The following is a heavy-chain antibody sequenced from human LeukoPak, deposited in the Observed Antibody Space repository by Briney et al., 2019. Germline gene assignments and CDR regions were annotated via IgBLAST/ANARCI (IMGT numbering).Heavy chain of an antibody. J-gene: IGHJ4*02. V-gene: IGHV3-23*01. CDR1: GFTFSSYA. Sequence: SGGSLRLSCAASGFTFSSYAMSWVRQAPGKGLEWVSAISGSGGSTYYADSVKGRFTISRDNSKNTLYLQMNSLRAEDTAVYYCAKVALPQQLETNFDYWGQGTLVTVSS. D-gene: IGHD6-13*01. CDR3: AKVALPQQLETNFDY. CDR2: ISGSGGST.